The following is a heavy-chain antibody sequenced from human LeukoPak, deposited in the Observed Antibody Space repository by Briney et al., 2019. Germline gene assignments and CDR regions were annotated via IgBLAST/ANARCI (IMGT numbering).Heavy chain of an antibody. CDR3: AKDYKRGDIVVVPAAIRFDP. J-gene: IGHJ5*02. V-gene: IGHV3-53*01. CDR2: IYSGGST. Sequence: GGSLRLSCAASGFTVSSNYMSWVRQAPGKGLEWVSVIYSGGSTYYADSVKGRFTISRDNSKNTLYLQMNSLRAEDTAVYYCAKDYKRGDIVVVPAAIRFDPWGQGTLVTVSS. D-gene: IGHD2-2*02. CDR1: GFTVSSNY.